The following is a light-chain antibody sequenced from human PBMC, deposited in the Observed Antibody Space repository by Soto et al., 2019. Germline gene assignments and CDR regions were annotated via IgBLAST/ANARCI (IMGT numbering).Light chain of an antibody. Sequence: QSALTQPRSVSGSPGQSVTISCTGTNGDVGAYNHVSWYQQHPGKVPKLMIFESTKRPSGVSNRFSGSKSGNTASLTISGLQAEDEADYYCCSYTGTSSWVFGGGTKLTVL. V-gene: IGLV2-11*01. CDR1: NGDVGAYNH. CDR2: EST. CDR3: CSYTGTSSWV. J-gene: IGLJ3*02.